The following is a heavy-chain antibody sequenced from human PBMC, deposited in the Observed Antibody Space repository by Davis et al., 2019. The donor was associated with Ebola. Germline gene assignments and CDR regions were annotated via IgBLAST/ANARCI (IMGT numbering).Heavy chain of an antibody. Sequence: GESLKISCAAFGFTFSSYSMSWVRQAPGKGLEWVSAISGSGGSTYYADSVKGRFTISRDNSKNTLYLQMNSLRAEDTAVYYCAKEEYYYDSSGYYYLVGFDYWGQGTLVTVSS. D-gene: IGHD3-22*01. CDR3: AKEEYYYDSSGYYYLVGFDY. J-gene: IGHJ4*02. CDR2: ISGSGGST. CDR1: GFTFSSYS. V-gene: IGHV3-23*01.